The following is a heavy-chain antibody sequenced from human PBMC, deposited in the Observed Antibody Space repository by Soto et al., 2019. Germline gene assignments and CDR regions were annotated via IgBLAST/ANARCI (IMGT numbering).Heavy chain of an antibody. CDR1: GFTFSNYA. CDR2: IGADGGST. D-gene: IGHD1-26*01. Sequence: GGSLRLSCAASGFTFSNYAISWVRQAPGKGLEWVSTIGADGGSTYYADSVKGRIIISRDNSKNTVHLQVNGLRAEDTAIYYCAKGQIARPIVRFDYWGQGTLVTVSS. J-gene: IGHJ4*02. V-gene: IGHV3-23*01. CDR3: AKGQIARPIVRFDY.